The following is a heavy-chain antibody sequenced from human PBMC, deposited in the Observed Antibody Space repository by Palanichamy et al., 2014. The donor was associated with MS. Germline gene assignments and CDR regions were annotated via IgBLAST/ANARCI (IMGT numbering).Heavy chain of an antibody. Sequence: QVQLQESGPGLVKPSETLSLTCTVSGGSISSYYWSWIRQPPGKGLEWIGYIYYSGSTNYNPSLKSRVTISVDTSKNQFSLKLSSVTAADTAVYYCASGHYFDYWGQGTLVTVSS. CDR1: GGSISSYY. V-gene: IGHV4-59*01. CDR2: IYYSGST. J-gene: IGHJ4*02. CDR3: ASGHYFDY.